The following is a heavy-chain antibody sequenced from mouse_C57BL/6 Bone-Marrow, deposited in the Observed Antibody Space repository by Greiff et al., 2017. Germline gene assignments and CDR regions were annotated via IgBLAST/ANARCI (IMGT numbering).Heavy chain of an antibody. D-gene: IGHD4-1*01. V-gene: IGHV5-4*01. J-gene: IGHJ3*01. CDR2: ISDGGSYT. Sequence: DVQLVESGGGLVKPGGSLKLSCAASGFTFSSYAMSWVRQTPEKRLEWVATISDGGSYTYYQDNVKGRFTISRENAKNNLYLQMSHLKSEETAMYYCARVRAGTGFAYWGQGTLVTVSA. CDR3: ARVRAGTGFAY. CDR1: GFTFSSYA.